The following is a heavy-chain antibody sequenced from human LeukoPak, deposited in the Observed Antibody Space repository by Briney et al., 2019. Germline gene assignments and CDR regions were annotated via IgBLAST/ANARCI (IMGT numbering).Heavy chain of an antibody. CDR2: ISAYNGNT. V-gene: IGHV1-18*01. CDR1: GHTFTSYG. J-gene: IGHJ4*02. CDR3: ASSAYSGYLDY. D-gene: IGHD5-12*01. Sequence: ASVKVSCKASGHTFTSYGISWVRQAPGQGLEWMGWISAYNGNTNYAQKLQGRVTMTTDTSTSTAYMELRSLRSDDTAVYYCASSAYSGYLDYWGQGTLVTVSS.